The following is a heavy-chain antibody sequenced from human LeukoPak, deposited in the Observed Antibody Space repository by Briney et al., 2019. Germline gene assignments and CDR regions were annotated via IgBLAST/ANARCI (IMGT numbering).Heavy chain of an antibody. Sequence: ASVKVSCKASGYTFTSYDINWMRQATGQGLEWMGWMNPNSGNTGYAQKFQGRVTMTRNTSISTAYMELSSLRSEDTAVYYCARGPTYYDILTGYPTPHGMDVWGQGTTVTVSS. CDR2: MNPNSGNT. V-gene: IGHV1-8*01. J-gene: IGHJ6*02. D-gene: IGHD3-9*01. CDR1: GYTFTSYD. CDR3: ARGPTYYDILTGYPTPHGMDV.